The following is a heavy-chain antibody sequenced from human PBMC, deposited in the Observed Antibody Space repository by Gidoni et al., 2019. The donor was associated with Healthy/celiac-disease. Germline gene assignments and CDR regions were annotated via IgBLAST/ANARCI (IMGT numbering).Heavy chain of an antibody. J-gene: IGHJ6*02. Sequence: EVQLVESGGGLVKPGGSLRLSCAASGSTFSSYSMNWVRQAPGKGLEWVSSISSSSSYIYYADSVKGRFTISRDNAKNSLYLQMNSLRAEDTAVYYCASVTGHTEPYYYYGMDVWGQGTTVTVSS. CDR2: ISSSSSYI. CDR3: ASVTGHTEPYYYYGMDV. CDR1: GSTFSSYS. D-gene: IGHD2-21*01. V-gene: IGHV3-21*01.